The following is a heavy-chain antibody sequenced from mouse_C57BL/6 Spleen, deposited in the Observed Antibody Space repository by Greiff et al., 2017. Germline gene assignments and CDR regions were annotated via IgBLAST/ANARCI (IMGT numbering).Heavy chain of an antibody. CDR1: GFTFSSYG. CDR2: ISSGGSYT. V-gene: IGHV5-6*02. J-gene: IGHJ4*01. CDR3: ATFPDYYAMDY. Sequence: DVMLVESGGDLVKPGGSLKLSYAASGFTFSSYGMSWVRQTPDKRLEWVATISSGGSYTYYPDSVKGRFTISRDNAKNTLYLQMSSLKSEDTAMYYCATFPDYYAMDYWGQGTSVTVSS.